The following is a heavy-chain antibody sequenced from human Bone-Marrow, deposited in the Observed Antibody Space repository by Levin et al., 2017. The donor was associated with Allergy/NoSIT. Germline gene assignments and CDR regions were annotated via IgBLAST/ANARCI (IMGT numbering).Heavy chain of an antibody. V-gene: IGHV3-53*01. D-gene: IGHD3-22*01. CDR3: ARDSGSSGYTNNFDY. J-gene: IGHJ4*02. CDR2: IYSGGST. CDR1: GFTVSSNY. Sequence: PGESLKISCAASGFTVSSNYMSWVRQAPGKGLEWVSVIYSGGSTYYADSVKGRFTISRDNSKNTLYLQMNSLRAEDTAVYYCARDSGSSGYTNNFDYWGQGTLVTVSS.